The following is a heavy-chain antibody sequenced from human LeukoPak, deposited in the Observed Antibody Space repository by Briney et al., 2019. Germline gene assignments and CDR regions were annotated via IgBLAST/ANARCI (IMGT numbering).Heavy chain of an antibody. Sequence: ASVKVSCKASGYTFTPYGVGWVRQAPGQGLEWMGWISGYDGNTNYAQKLRGRVTMTTDTSTSTAYMDLRSLRSDDTALYYCARTVTTSSYYFDYWGQGTLVTVSS. CDR3: ARTVTTSSYYFDY. CDR2: ISGYDGNT. J-gene: IGHJ4*02. CDR1: GYTFTPYG. V-gene: IGHV1-18*01. D-gene: IGHD4-17*01.